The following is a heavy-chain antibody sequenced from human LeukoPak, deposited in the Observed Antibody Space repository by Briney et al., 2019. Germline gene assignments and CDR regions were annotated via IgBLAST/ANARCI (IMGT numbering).Heavy chain of an antibody. CDR3: ARVGRGVYGMDV. CDR1: GFTFSIHG. Sequence: GGSLRLSCAASGFTFSIHGMNWVRQAPGKGLEWVSYIINSGGTVYYTDSVQGRFTISRDNARNSLFLQMNSLRDEDTAVYYCARVGRGVYGMDVWGQGTTVTISS. CDR2: IINSGGTV. V-gene: IGHV3-48*02. D-gene: IGHD3-10*01. J-gene: IGHJ6*02.